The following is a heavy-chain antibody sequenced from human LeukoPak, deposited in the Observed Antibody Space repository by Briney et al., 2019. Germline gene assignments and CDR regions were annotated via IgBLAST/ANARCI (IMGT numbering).Heavy chain of an antibody. CDR1: GYTFTSYG. D-gene: IGHD2-2*01. J-gene: IGHJ3*02. V-gene: IGHV1-18*01. Sequence: GASVKVSCKASGYTFTSYGISWVRQAPGQGLEWMGWISAYSGNTNYAQKLQGRVTKTTDTSTSTAYMELRSLRSDDTAVYYCARAGIVPAAPVSFDIWGQGTMVTVSS. CDR2: ISAYSGNT. CDR3: ARAGIVPAAPVSFDI.